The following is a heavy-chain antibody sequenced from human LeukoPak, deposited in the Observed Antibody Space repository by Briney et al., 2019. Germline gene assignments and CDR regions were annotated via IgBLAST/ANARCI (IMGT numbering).Heavy chain of an antibody. Sequence: GGSLRLSCAASGFTFSSYSMNWVRQAPGKGLEWVPSISSSSGYIYYADSMKGRFTISRDNAKNSLYLQMNSLRAEDTAVYYCAPSAFDIWGQGTMVTVSS. CDR1: GFTFSSYS. V-gene: IGHV3-21*01. CDR2: ISSSSGYI. CDR3: APSAFDI. J-gene: IGHJ3*02.